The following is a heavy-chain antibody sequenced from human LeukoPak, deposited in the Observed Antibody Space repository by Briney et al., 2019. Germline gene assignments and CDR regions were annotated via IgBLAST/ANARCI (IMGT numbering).Heavy chain of an antibody. D-gene: IGHD3-22*01. CDR1: GFTFSSYG. J-gene: IGHJ4*02. CDR3: AKDRSYDSSGTFDY. Sequence: GGSLRLSCAASGFTFSSYGMHWVRQAPGKGLEWVAVISYDGSNKYYADSVKGRFTISRDNSKNTLYLQMNSLRAEGTAVYYCAKDRSYDSSGTFDYWGQGTLVTVSS. CDR2: ISYDGSNK. V-gene: IGHV3-30*18.